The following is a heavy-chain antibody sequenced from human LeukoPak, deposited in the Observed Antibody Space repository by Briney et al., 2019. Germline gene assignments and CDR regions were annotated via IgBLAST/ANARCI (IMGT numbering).Heavy chain of an antibody. J-gene: IGHJ4*02. CDR2: INPNSGGT. CDR3: ARLASLYDSSGYYWGDY. D-gene: IGHD3-22*01. CDR1: GYTFTGYY. Sequence: ASVKVSCKASGYTFTGYYMHWVRQAPGQGLEWMGWINPNSGGTNYAQKFQGRVTMTRDTSISTAYMELSRLRSDDTAVYYCARLASLYDSSGYYWGDYWGQGTLVTVSS. V-gene: IGHV1-2*02.